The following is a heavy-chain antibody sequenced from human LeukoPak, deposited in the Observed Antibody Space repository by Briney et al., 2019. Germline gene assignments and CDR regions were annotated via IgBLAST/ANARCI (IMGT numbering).Heavy chain of an antibody. J-gene: IGHJ6*03. CDR1: GFTVSSNY. D-gene: IGHD3-22*01. Sequence: GGSLRLSCAASGFTVSSNYMSWVRQAPGKGLEWVSGINWNGGSTAYADSVKGRFTISRDNAKNSLYLQMNSLRAEDTALYYCARPRYYDSAGYFYYMDVWGKGTTVTVSS. CDR3: ARPRYYDSAGYFYYMDV. V-gene: IGHV3-20*04. CDR2: INWNGGST.